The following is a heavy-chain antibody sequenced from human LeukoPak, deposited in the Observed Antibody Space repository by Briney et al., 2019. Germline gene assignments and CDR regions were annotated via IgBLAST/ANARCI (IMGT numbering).Heavy chain of an antibody. V-gene: IGHV5-51*01. Sequence: GESLRISCKGSGYIFTSYWIGWVRQMPGKGLEWMGIIYPGDSDTRYSPSFQGQVTISADKSISTAYLQWSSLKASDTAMYYCARRYYDFWSGYYTGFDYWGQGTLVTVSS. CDR2: IYPGDSDT. CDR1: GYIFTSYW. CDR3: ARRYYDFWSGYYTGFDY. J-gene: IGHJ4*02. D-gene: IGHD3-3*01.